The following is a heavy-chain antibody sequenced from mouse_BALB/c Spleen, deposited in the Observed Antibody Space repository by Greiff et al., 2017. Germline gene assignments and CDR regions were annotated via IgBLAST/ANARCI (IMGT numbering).Heavy chain of an antibody. D-gene: IGHD1-1*01. CDR1: GYTFTSYW. V-gene: IGHV1-5*01. CDR2: IYPGNSDT. Sequence: EVQLQQSGTVLARPGASVKMSCKASGYTFTSYWMHWVKQRPGQGLEWIGAIYPGNSDTSYNQKFKGKAKLTAVTSTSTAYMELSSLTNEDSAVYYCTKFYDYYAMDYWGQGTSVTVSS. CDR3: TKFYDYYAMDY. J-gene: IGHJ4*01.